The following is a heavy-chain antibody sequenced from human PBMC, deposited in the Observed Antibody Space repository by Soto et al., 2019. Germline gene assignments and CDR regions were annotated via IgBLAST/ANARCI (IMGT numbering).Heavy chain of an antibody. CDR1: GFTDYY. CDR3: AREGSADYGSYGMDV. Sequence: ASVKVSCKASGFTDYYIHWVRQAPGQGLEWMGWVNPSSGDTNYAQKFQGRVAMTRDTFISTAYMELSRLQSDDTAVYYCAREGSADYGSYGMDVWGQGTTVTVSS. J-gene: IGHJ6*02. CDR2: VNPSSGDT. V-gene: IGHV1-2*02. D-gene: IGHD4-17*01.